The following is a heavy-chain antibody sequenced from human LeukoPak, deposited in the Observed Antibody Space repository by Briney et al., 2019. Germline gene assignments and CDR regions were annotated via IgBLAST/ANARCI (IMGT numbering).Heavy chain of an antibody. Sequence: PGGSLRLSCSASGLSFSNYAMHWVRQAPGKGLEWVSVIYSGGSTYYADSVKGRFTISRDNSKNTLYLQMNSLRAEDTAVYYCAREGIVPYWGQGTLVTVSS. J-gene: IGHJ4*02. CDR3: AREGIVPY. CDR2: IYSGGST. CDR1: GLSFSNYA. V-gene: IGHV3-53*01. D-gene: IGHD6-6*01.